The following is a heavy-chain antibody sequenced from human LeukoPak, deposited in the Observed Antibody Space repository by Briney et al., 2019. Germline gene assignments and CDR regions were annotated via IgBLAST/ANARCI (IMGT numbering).Heavy chain of an antibody. D-gene: IGHD4-17*01. V-gene: IGHV1-69*05. Sequence: GASVKVSCKASGGTFSSYAISWVRQAPGQRLEWMGGIIPIFGTANYAQKFQGRVTITTDESTSTASIELSSLRSEDTAVYYCARDDYGGTNWFDPWGERALGTVSS. CDR3: ARDDYGGTNWFDP. J-gene: IGHJ5*02. CDR1: GGTFSSYA. CDR2: IIPIFGTA.